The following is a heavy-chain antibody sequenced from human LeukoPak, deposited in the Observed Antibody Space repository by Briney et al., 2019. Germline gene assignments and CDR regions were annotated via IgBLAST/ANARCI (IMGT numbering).Heavy chain of an antibody. CDR3: AREIIGSYFPFDY. CDR2: ISSSGSTI. D-gene: IGHD1-26*01. J-gene: IGHJ4*02. Sequence: GGSLRLSCAASGFTFSSYEMNWVRQAPGKGLEGVSYISSSGSTINYADSVKGRFTMSRDNAKNSLDLHMNSLRAEDTAVYYCAREIIGSYFPFDYWGQGTLVTVSS. CDR1: GFTFSSYE. V-gene: IGHV3-48*03.